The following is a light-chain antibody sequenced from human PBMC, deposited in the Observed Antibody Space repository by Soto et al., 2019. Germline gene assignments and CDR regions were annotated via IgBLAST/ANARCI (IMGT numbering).Light chain of an antibody. CDR2: KAS. V-gene: IGKV1-5*03. J-gene: IGKJ2*01. CDR1: QSISMW. Sequence: DLQMTQSPSTLSASVGDRVTITCRASQSISMWLAWYQQKPGKAPKVLIYKASSLESGVPSRFSGSGSGTEFTLTISSLQPDDFATYCCQQYNTYPYTFGQGTQLEIK. CDR3: QQYNTYPYT.